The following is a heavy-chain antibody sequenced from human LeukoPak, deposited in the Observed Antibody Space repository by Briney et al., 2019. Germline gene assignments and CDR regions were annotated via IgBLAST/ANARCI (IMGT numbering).Heavy chain of an antibody. J-gene: IGHJ4*02. Sequence: PGGSLRLSCTASGFTVSSSYMSWVRQAPGKGLEWVSVIYNDGSPYYADSVRDRFTISRDNSKSTVDLQLNRLRAEDTAVYFCARGLLAAGTFDSWGQGTLVTVSS. D-gene: IGHD6-13*01. CDR2: IYNDGSP. CDR3: ARGLLAAGTFDS. CDR1: GFTVSSSY. V-gene: IGHV3-66*01.